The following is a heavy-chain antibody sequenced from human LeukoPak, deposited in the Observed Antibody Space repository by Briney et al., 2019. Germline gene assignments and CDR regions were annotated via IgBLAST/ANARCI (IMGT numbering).Heavy chain of an antibody. Sequence: GGSLRLSCAASGFTFSSYSMNWVRQAPGKGLVWVARITSDGISTTYAESVKGRFTISRDNAKNTLYLQMNSLRAEDTAVYYCARDWYHAIDYWGQGALVTVSS. D-gene: IGHD2-2*01. J-gene: IGHJ4*02. CDR3: ARDWYHAIDY. CDR1: GFTFSSYS. V-gene: IGHV3-74*03. CDR2: ITSDGIST.